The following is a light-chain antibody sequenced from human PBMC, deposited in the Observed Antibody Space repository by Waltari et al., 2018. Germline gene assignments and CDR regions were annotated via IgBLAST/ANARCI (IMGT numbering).Light chain of an antibody. Sequence: QSALTQPASVSGSPGQSITISCTGTSNDVGGYKYVSWYQQHPGKAPKVLIYDVTNRPSGVSNRFSGSKTGNTASLTISGLQAEEEADYFCSSYTSSTSVIFGGGTKVTVL. V-gene: IGLV2-14*03. CDR3: SSYTSSTSVI. CDR2: DVT. CDR1: SNDVGGYKY. J-gene: IGLJ2*01.